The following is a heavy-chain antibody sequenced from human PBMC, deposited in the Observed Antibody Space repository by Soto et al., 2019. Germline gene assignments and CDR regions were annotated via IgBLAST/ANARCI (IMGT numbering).Heavy chain of an antibody. CDR1: GFTFSSYG. J-gene: IGHJ6*02. D-gene: IGHD2-2*01. V-gene: IGHV3-33*01. Sequence: QVQLVESGGGVVQPGRSLRLSCAASGFTFSSYGMHWVRQAPGKGLEWVAVIWYDGSNKYYADSVKGRFTISRDNSKNTLYLQMNSLIAEDTAVYYCARALVVRAIYYYYYGMDVWGQGTTVTVSS. CDR3: ARALVVRAIYYYYYGMDV. CDR2: IWYDGSNK.